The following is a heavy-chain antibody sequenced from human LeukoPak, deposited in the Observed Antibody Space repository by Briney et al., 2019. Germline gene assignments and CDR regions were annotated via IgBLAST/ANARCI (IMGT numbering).Heavy chain of an antibody. D-gene: IGHD5-12*01. V-gene: IGHV3-48*03. CDR2: ISRSGGTI. J-gene: IGHJ4*02. CDR3: ASGYDLPY. CDR1: GFTFSSYE. Sequence: GGSLRLSCAASGFTFSSYEMNWVRQAPGKGLEWVSYISRSGGTIYYADSVKGRFTISRDNAKNSLCLQMNSLRVEDTAVYYCASGYDLPYWGQGTLVTVSS.